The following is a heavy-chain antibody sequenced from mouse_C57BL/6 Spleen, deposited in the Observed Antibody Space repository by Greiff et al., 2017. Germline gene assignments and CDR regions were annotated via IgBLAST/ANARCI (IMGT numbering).Heavy chain of an antibody. J-gene: IGHJ3*01. D-gene: IGHD4-1*01. CDR2: ISSGGSYT. V-gene: IGHV5-6*01. Sequence: EVQLQQSGGDLVKPGGSLKLSCAASGFTFSSYGMSWVRQTPDKRLEWVATISSGGSYTYYPDSVKGRFTISRDNAKNTLYLQMSSLKSEDTAMYYCARRNWDWFAYWGQGTLVTVSA. CDR1: GFTFSSYG. CDR3: ARRNWDWFAY.